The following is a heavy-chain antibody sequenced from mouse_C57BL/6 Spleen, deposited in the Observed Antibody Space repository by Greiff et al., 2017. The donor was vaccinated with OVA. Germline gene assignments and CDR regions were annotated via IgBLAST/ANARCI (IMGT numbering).Heavy chain of an antibody. CDR1: GFTFSSYT. D-gene: IGHD4-1*01. CDR2: ISGGGGNT. V-gene: IGHV5-9*01. Sequence: EVKVVESGGGLVKPGGSLKLSCAASGFTFSSYTMSWVRQTPEKRLEWVATISGGGGNTYYPDSVKGRFTISRDNAKNTLYLQMSSLRSEDAALDYCARRSTGDAMDYWGKGTSVTVSS. J-gene: IGHJ4*01. CDR3: ARRSTGDAMDY.